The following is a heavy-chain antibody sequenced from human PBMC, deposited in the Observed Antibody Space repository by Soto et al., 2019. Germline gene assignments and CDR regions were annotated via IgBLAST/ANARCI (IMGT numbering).Heavy chain of an antibody. CDR1: GFTFSSYG. J-gene: IGHJ4*02. V-gene: IGHV3-30*18. D-gene: IGHD2-21*02. CDR2: ISYDGSNK. Sequence: QVQLVESGGGVVQPGRSLRLSCAASGFTFSSYGMHWVRQAPGKGLEWVAVISYDGSNKYYADSVKGRFTISRDNSKNTLYLQMNSLRAEETAVYYCAKDPSYCGGGCPFYFDYWGQGTLVSVS. CDR3: AKDPSYCGGGCPFYFDY.